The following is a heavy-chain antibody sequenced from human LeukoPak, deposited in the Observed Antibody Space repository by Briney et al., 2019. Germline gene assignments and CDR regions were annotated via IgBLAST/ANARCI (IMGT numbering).Heavy chain of an antibody. J-gene: IGHJ4*02. CDR1: GDSISSGGYY. Sequence: SETLSLTCNVSGDSISSGGYYWSWIRQHPGKGLEWIGYIYHSGTTYYNPSLKSRVAISVDTSKNQFSLRLTSVTAADTAVYYCARDSSVTAVPFDYWGRGTLVTVSS. CDR2: IYHSGTT. D-gene: IGHD2-21*02. V-gene: IGHV4-31*03. CDR3: ARDSSVTAVPFDY.